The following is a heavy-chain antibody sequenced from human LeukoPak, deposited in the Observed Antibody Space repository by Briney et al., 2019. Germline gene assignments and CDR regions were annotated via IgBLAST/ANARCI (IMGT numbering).Heavy chain of an antibody. D-gene: IGHD4-17*01. CDR1: GFTFSRYG. CDR3: AKDPNGDYIGAFDI. Sequence: GGSLRLSCAASGFTFSRYGMHWVRQAPGKGLEWAAFIQHDSSNKYYADSVKGRFTISRDNSKNTLYLQMNSLRAEDTAVYYCAKDPNGDYIGAFDIWGQGTMVTVSS. V-gene: IGHV3-30*02. CDR2: IQHDSSNK. J-gene: IGHJ3*02.